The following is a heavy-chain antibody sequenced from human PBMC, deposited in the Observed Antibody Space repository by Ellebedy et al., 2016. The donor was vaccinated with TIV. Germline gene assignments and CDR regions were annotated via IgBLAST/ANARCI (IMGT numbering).Heavy chain of an antibody. CDR3: VKGQGYYGSGTYEALDY. V-gene: IGHV3-64D*06. J-gene: IGHJ4*02. CDR2: ISSDGGST. CDR1: GFSFSSYA. D-gene: IGHD3-10*01. Sequence: GGSLRLSXSASGFSFSSYAMHWVRQPPGKGLEYLSGISSDGGSTYYADSVKGRFTISRDNSKNTLYLQMSSLRVEDMAVYYCVKGQGYYGSGTYEALDYWGQGTLVTVSS.